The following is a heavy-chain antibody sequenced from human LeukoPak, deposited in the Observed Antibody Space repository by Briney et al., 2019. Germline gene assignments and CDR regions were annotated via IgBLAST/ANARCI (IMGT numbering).Heavy chain of an antibody. J-gene: IGHJ4*02. Sequence: SETLSLPCPVSGGSISSYYWSWIRQPPGKGLEWIGYIYYTGSTNYNPSLKSRVTISVDTPKNQFSLKLSSVTAADTAVYYWARHDYGHEDVYFDYWGQGTLVTVSS. CDR2: IYYTGST. CDR1: GGSISSYY. V-gene: IGHV4-59*08. D-gene: IGHD4/OR15-4a*01. CDR3: ARHDYGHEDVYFDY.